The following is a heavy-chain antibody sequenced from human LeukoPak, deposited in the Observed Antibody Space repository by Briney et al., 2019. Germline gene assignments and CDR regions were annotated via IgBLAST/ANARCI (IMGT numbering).Heavy chain of an antibody. Sequence: GGSLRLSCAASGFTFSSYSMNWVRQAPGKGLEWVSSIGSSSSSIYYADSVKGRFTISRDNPKNSLYLQLNSLRAEDTAVYYCARDTLEAIDIWGQGTMITVSS. V-gene: IGHV3-21*01. CDR3: ARDTLEAIDI. D-gene: IGHD1-1*01. J-gene: IGHJ3*02. CDR2: IGSSSSSI. CDR1: GFTFSSYS.